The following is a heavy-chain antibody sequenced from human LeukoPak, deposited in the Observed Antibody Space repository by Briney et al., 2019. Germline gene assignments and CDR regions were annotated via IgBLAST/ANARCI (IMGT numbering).Heavy chain of an antibody. J-gene: IGHJ4*02. D-gene: IGHD4-17*01. CDR3: AKSGFYGDYSWYFDY. Sequence: PGGSLRLSCAASGFTFSSYAMSWVRQAPGKGLEWVSAISGSGGSTYYADSVKGRFTIPRDNSENTLYLQMNSLRAEDTAVYYCAKSGFYGDYSWYFDYWGQGTLVTVSS. CDR2: ISGSGGST. V-gene: IGHV3-23*01. CDR1: GFTFSSYA.